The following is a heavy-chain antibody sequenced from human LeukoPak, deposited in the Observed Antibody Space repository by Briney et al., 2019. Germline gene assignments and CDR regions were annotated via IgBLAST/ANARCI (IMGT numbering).Heavy chain of an antibody. D-gene: IGHD1-20*01. CDR3: AKGVTGSSY. Sequence: GGSLRLSCAASGFPFNAYWMTWVRQAPGKGLEWVSAISGSGDNTYYADSVKGRFTISRDNSKNTLYLQMSSLRAEDTAVYYCAKGVTGSSYWGQGTLVTVSS. J-gene: IGHJ4*02. V-gene: IGHV3-23*01. CDR2: ISGSGDNT. CDR1: GFPFNAYW.